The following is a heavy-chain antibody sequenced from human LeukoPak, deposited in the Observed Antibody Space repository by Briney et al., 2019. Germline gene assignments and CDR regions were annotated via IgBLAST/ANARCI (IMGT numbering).Heavy chain of an antibody. CDR2: IYYSGST. D-gene: IGHD3-22*01. V-gene: IGHV4-59*12. J-gene: IGHJ4*02. CDR3: ARVPGYYDSSGLGDY. Sequence: SETLSLTCTVSGGSISSYYWSWIRQPPGKGLEWIGYIYYSGSTYCNPSLKSRVTISVDTSKNQFSLKLSSVTAADTAVYYCARVPGYYDSSGLGDYWGQGTLVTVSS. CDR1: GGSISSYY.